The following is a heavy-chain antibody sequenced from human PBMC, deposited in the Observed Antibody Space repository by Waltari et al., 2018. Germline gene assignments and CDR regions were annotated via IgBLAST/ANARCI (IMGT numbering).Heavy chain of an antibody. J-gene: IGHJ4*02. CDR2: INPNSGGT. CDR3: ARDLPLGYCTNGVCPPGAE. D-gene: IGHD2-8*01. Sequence: QVQLVQSGAEVKKPGASVKVSCKASGYTFTGYYMHWVRPAPGQGLEWMGWINPNSGGTNYAQKFQGRVTMTRDTSISTAYMELSRLRSDDTAVYYCARDLPLGYCTNGVCPPGAEWGQGTLVTVSS. CDR1: GYTFTGYY. V-gene: IGHV1-2*02.